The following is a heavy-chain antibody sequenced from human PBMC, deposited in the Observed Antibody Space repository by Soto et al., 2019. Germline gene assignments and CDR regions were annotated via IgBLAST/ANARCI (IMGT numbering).Heavy chain of an antibody. CDR3: ARVVPGAEAWFGP. V-gene: IGHV1-18*01. CDR1: GYTFSNYG. CDR2: ISLYSDGT. D-gene: IGHD2-2*01. Sequence: QVQLVQSGGEVKRPGASVKVSCKTSGYTFSNYGITWVRQAPGQPLEWLGWISLYSDGTNYAQKFQGRGSMTTDTSTTTAYMELRRLRSDDTALYYWARVVPGAEAWFGPWGQGTLVTVSS. J-gene: IGHJ5*02.